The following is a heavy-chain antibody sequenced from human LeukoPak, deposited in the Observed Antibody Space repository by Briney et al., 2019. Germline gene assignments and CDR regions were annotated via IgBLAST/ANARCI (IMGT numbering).Heavy chain of an antibody. D-gene: IGHD4-17*01. CDR3: ARELDYGDSPHFDY. Sequence: GGSLRLSCAASGFTFSSYWIHWVRQAPGKGLVWVSRIKSDGSSTSYADSVKGRFTISRDNAKNSLYLQMNSLRAEDTAVYYCARELDYGDSPHFDYWGQGTLVTVSS. J-gene: IGHJ4*02. V-gene: IGHV3-74*01. CDR1: GFTFSSYW. CDR2: IKSDGSST.